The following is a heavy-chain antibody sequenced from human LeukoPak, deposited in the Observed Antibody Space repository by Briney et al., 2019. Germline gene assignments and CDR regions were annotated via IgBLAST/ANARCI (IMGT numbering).Heavy chain of an antibody. CDR3: ARHLYCSVGCSYEGDY. Sequence: PGGSLRLSCAASGFTFDDYAMHWVRQAPGQGLEWVSYISSGSSTIYYADSVKGRFTISRDNAKNSLYLQMNSLRAEDTAVYYCARHLYCSVGCSYEGDYWGQGTLVTVSS. D-gene: IGHD2-15*01. J-gene: IGHJ4*02. CDR2: ISSGSSTI. CDR1: GFTFDDYA. V-gene: IGHV3-48*04.